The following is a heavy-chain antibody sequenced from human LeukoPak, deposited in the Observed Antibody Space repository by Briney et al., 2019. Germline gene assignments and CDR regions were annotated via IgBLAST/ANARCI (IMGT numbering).Heavy chain of an antibody. CDR2: SSPYNGKT. D-gene: IGHD2/OR15-2a*01. Sequence: ASVKVSCKASGYTFTTYGISWVRQVPGQGLEWMGWSSPYNGKTNYAQKLQGRVTMTTDTSTNTAYMELRSLRSDDTAVYYCARGGIDIVTVPVSNWFDPWGQGTLVTGSS. V-gene: IGHV1-18*01. J-gene: IGHJ5*02. CDR3: ARGGIDIVTVPVSNWFDP. CDR1: GYTFTTYG.